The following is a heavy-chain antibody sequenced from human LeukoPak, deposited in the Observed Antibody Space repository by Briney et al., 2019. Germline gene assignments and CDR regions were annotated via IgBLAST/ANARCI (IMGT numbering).Heavy chain of an antibody. CDR1: GGSFSGYY. V-gene: IGHV4-34*01. CDR2: NNHSGST. J-gene: IGHJ4*02. CDR3: ARDTYYYDSSGYFSFDY. D-gene: IGHD3-22*01. Sequence: SQTLSLTCAVYGGSFSGYYWIWIRQPPGKGLEWIGENNHSGSTNYKPSLKSRVTISVDTSKNQFSLKLDSVTAADTAVYYCARDTYYYDSSGYFSFDYWGQGTLVTVSS.